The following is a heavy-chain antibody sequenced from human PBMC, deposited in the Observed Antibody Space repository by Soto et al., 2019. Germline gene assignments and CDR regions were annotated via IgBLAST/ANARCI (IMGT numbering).Heavy chain of an antibody. Sequence: VSLRVSNRVSEYSFISFGVGCVRQMPGKGLEWMGIIYPGDSDTRYSPSFQGQVTISADKSISTAYLQWSSLKASDTAMYYCARGGASIDYWGQGTLVTVSS. V-gene: IGHV5-51*01. J-gene: IGHJ4*02. D-gene: IGHD1-26*01. CDR1: EYSFISFG. CDR2: IYPGDSDT. CDR3: ARGGASIDY.